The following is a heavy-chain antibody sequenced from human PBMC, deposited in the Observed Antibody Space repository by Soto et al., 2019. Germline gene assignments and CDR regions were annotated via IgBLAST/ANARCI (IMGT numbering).Heavy chain of an antibody. CDR3: ARGGYSYGYSAFDI. J-gene: IGHJ3*02. D-gene: IGHD5-18*01. CDR1: GGSISSGGYY. Sequence: QVQLQESGPGLVKPSQTLSLTCTVSGGSISSGGYYWSWIRQHPGKGLEWIGYIYYSGSTYYNPSLQSRVTISVDTSKNQFSLKLSSVTAADTAVYYCARGGYSYGYSAFDIWGQGTMVTVSS. V-gene: IGHV4-31*03. CDR2: IYYSGST.